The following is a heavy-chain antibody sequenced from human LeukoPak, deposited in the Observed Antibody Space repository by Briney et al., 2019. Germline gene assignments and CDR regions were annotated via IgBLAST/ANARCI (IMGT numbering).Heavy chain of an antibody. CDR3: ATNHRIAAAGRPGYYYYYYTDV. J-gene: IGHJ6*03. Sequence: EASVKVSCKVSGYTLTELSMHWVRQAPGKGLEWMGGFDPEDGETIYAQKFQGRVTMTEDTSTDTAYMELSSLRSEDTAVYYCATNHRIAAAGRPGYYYYYYTDVWGKGTTVTVSS. CDR1: GYTLTELS. V-gene: IGHV1-24*01. CDR2: FDPEDGET. D-gene: IGHD6-13*01.